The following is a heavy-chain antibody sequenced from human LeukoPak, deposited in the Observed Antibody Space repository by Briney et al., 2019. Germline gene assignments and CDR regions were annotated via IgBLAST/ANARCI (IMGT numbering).Heavy chain of an antibody. Sequence: PGGSLRLSCAASGFTFSSYEMNWVRQAPGKGLEWVANIEQDGSEKYYVDSVKGRFTISRDNAKNSLYLQMNSLRAEDTAVYYCARVLGAAAVQLYFDYWGQGTLVTVSS. CDR1: GFTFSSYE. CDR3: ARVLGAAAVQLYFDY. J-gene: IGHJ4*02. V-gene: IGHV3-7*03. CDR2: IEQDGSEK. D-gene: IGHD6-13*01.